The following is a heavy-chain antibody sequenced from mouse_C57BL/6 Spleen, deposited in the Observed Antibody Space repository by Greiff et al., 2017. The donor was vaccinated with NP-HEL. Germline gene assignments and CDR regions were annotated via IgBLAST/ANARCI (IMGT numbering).Heavy chain of an antibody. D-gene: IGHD1-1*01. CDR3: TRRIYYGAMDY. CDR2: IDPETGGT. Sequence: VKLVESGAELVRPGASVTLSCKASGYTFTDYEMHWVKQTPVHGLEWIGAIDPETGGTAYNQKFKGKAILTADKSSSTAYMELRSLTSEDSAVYYCTRRIYYGAMDYWGQGTSVTVSS. J-gene: IGHJ4*01. V-gene: IGHV1-15*01. CDR1: GYTFTDYE.